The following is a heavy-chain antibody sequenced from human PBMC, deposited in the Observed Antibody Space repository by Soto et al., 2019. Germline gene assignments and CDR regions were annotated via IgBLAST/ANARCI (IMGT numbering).Heavy chain of an antibody. CDR3: ARDRSIPAADDYYLYGMDV. CDR2: IYYSGST. CDR1: GGSISSYH. V-gene: IGHV4-59*01. J-gene: IGHJ6*02. Sequence: PSETLSLTCTVSGGSISSYHWSWIRQPPGKGLEWIGYIYYSGSTKYNPSLKSRVTISVDTSNNQFSLKLNSVTAADTAVYYCARDRSIPAADDYYLYGMDVWGQGTTVTVSS. D-gene: IGHD6-6*01.